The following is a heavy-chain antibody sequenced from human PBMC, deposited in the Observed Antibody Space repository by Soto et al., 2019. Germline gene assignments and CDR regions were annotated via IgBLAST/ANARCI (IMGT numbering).Heavy chain of an antibody. CDR2: ISGSGDNT. CDR3: AKGRAITVYGVDILFDY. Sequence: GSLRLSCTASGFSFSDYAMTWVRPGPGKGLEWVSVISGSGDNTFYAASVKGRFAIAIDNSKNVLYLQINSLSADYAAVYFCAKGRAITVYGVDILFDYLYPGTLVTVSS. CDR1: GFSFSDYA. V-gene: IGHV3-23*01. J-gene: IGHJ4*01. D-gene: IGHD3-3*01.